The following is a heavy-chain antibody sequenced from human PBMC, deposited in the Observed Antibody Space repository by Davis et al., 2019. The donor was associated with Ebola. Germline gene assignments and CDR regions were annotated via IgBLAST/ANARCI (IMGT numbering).Heavy chain of an antibody. CDR1: GGSFSGYY. D-gene: IGHD6-13*01. CDR2: INHSGST. J-gene: IGHJ4*02. Sequence: SETLSLTCAVYGGSFSGYYWSWIRQPPGKGLEWIGEINHSGSTNYNPSLKSRVTISVDTSKNQFSLKLSSVTAVDTAVYYCARLRGEAGKIARYYFDYWGQGTLVTVSS. V-gene: IGHV4-34*01. CDR3: ARLRGEAGKIARYYFDY.